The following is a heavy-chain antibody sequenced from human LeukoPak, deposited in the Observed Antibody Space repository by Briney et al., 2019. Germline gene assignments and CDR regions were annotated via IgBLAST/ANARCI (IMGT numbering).Heavy chain of an antibody. V-gene: IGHV5-51*01. CDR2: IYPGDSDT. Sequence: GESLKISCKGSGYSFASYGIGWVRQMPGKGLEWMGIIYPGDSDTRYSPSFQGQVTISADKSISTAYLQWSSLKASDTAMYYCARLKQQLVRGRYFDYWGQGTLVTVSS. CDR3: ARLKQQLVRGRYFDY. J-gene: IGHJ4*02. D-gene: IGHD6-13*01. CDR1: GYSFASYG.